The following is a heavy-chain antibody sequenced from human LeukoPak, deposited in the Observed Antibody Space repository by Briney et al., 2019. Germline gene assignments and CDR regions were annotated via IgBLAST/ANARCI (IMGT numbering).Heavy chain of an antibody. Sequence: GASVKVSCKASGGTFSSYAISWVRQAPGQGLEWMGGIIPIFGTANYAQKFQGRVTITTDKSTSTAYMELSSLRSEDTAVYYCARGGYSSSWYNYYYYYMDVWGKGTTVTVSS. D-gene: IGHD6-13*01. CDR1: GGTFSSYA. V-gene: IGHV1-69*05. CDR3: ARGGYSSSWYNYYYYYMDV. CDR2: IIPIFGTA. J-gene: IGHJ6*03.